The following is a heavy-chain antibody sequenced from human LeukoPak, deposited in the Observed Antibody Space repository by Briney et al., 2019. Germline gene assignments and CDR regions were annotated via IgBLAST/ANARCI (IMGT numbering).Heavy chain of an antibody. CDR1: GGSISTYY. V-gene: IGHV3-53*01. Sequence: ETLSLTCTVSGGSISTYYWSWVRQAPGKGLEWVSGSFSGGSTYYADSVKGRFTISRDSSKNTLYLQMNSLRAEDTAVYYCARGPSRGHFDYWGQGTLVTVSS. CDR2: SFSGGST. D-gene: IGHD3-10*01. CDR3: ARGPSRGHFDY. J-gene: IGHJ4*02.